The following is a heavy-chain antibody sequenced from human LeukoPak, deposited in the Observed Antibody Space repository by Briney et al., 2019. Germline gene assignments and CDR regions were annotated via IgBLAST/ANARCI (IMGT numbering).Heavy chain of an antibody. Sequence: GRSLRLSCAASGFTFSSYAMHWVRQAPGKGLEWVAVISYDGSNKYYADSVKGRFTISRDNSKNTLHLQMNSLRAEDTAVYYCASANGDYLDYWGQGTLVTVSS. CDR3: ASANGDYLDY. CDR1: GFTFSSYA. D-gene: IGHD4-17*01. J-gene: IGHJ4*02. V-gene: IGHV3-30-3*01. CDR2: ISYDGSNK.